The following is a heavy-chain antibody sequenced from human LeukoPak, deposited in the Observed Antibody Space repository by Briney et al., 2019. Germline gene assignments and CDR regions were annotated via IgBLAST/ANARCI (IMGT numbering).Heavy chain of an antibody. V-gene: IGHV3-23*01. CDR1: GFTFSSYA. J-gene: IGHJ3*02. CDR3: ARGPYCSSTSCYALGAFDI. CDR2: ISGSGGST. Sequence: GGSLRLSCAASGFTFSSYAMSCVRQAPGKGLEWVSAISGSGGSTYYADSVKGRFTISRDNSKNTLYLEMNSLRAEDTAVYYCARGPYCSSTSCYALGAFDIWGQGTMVPSLQ. D-gene: IGHD2-2*01.